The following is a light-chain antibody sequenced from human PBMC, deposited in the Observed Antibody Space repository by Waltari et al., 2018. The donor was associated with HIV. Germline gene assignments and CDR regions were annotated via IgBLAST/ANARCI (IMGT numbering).Light chain of an antibody. Sequence: VMTQSPDSMAVSLGARATINCKSSQSVFYSSNTKNYLAWYQQKPGQPPKLLVYWASTRESGVPGRFSGSGSGTDFTLTISSLQAEDVAVYYCQQYYSSPLTFGGGTKVEIK. J-gene: IGKJ4*01. CDR3: QQYYSSPLT. CDR2: WAS. V-gene: IGKV4-1*01. CDR1: QSVFYSSNTKNY.